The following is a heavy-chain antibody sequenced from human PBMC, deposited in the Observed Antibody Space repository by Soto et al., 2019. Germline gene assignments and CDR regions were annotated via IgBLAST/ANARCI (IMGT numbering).Heavy chain of an antibody. Sequence: QVQLQQWGAGLLKPSETLSLTCAVYGGSFSGYYWSWIRQPPGKGLEWIGEINHSGSTNYNPSLMRRITISVDTSKNPFALKLSSVTAADTAVYYCARVTGRYYYGMDVWGQGTTVTVSS. J-gene: IGHJ6*02. CDR1: GGSFSGYY. V-gene: IGHV4-34*01. CDR3: ARVTGRYYYGMDV. CDR2: INHSGST.